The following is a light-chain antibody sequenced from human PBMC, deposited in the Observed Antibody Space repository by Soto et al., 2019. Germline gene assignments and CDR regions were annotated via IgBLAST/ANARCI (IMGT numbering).Light chain of an antibody. CDR1: SSDVGGYNY. J-gene: IGLJ2*01. CDR3: SSYTSSSTQV. CDR2: EVN. V-gene: IGLV2-14*01. Sequence: QSALTQPPSASGSPGQSVAISCTGTSSDVGGYNYVSWYQQHPGKAPKLMIYEVNNRPSGVSNRFSGSKSGNTASLTISGLQAEDEADYYCSSYTSSSTQVFGGGTKLTVL.